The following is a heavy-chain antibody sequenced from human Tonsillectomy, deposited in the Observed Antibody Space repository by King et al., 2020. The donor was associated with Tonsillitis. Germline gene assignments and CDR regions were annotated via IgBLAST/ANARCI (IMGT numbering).Heavy chain of an antibody. D-gene: IGHD3-10*01. CDR1: GSLSGSY. V-gene: IGHV4-59*08. CDR3: ARLDYFGSVSYWYFDL. Sequence: VQLQESGPGLVKPSETLSLTCTVSGSLSGSYCSWIRQPPGKGLEWIGYIYYSGTTNYNPSLRSRVTITVDTSKNQFSLNLSSVTAADTAVYYCARLDYFGSVSYWYFDLWGRGTLVTVSS. CDR2: IYYSGTT. J-gene: IGHJ2*01.